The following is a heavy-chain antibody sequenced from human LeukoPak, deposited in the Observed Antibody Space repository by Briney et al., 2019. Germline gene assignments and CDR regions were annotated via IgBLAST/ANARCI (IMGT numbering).Heavy chain of an antibody. Sequence: SQTLSLTCTVSGGSISSGGYYWSWIRQHPGKGLEWIGYIYYSGSTYYNPSLKSRVTISVDTSKNQFSLKLSSVTAADTAVYYCARNRDGYNSFDYWGQGTLVTVSS. CDR1: GGSISSGGYY. J-gene: IGHJ4*02. CDR2: IYYSGST. V-gene: IGHV4-31*03. D-gene: IGHD5-24*01. CDR3: ARNRDGYNSFDY.